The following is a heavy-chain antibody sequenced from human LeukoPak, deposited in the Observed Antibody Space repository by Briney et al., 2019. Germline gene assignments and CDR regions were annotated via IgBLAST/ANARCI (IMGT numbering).Heavy chain of an antibody. CDR1: GGTFSSYA. D-gene: IGHD2-2*01. Sequence: GASVKVSCKASGGTFSSYAISWVRQAPGQGLEWMGGIIPIFGTANYAQKFQGRVTITADESTSTAYMELSSLRSEDTAVYYCARGRDIVVVPAARPKTYYYYYYMDVWGKGTTVTISS. J-gene: IGHJ6*03. CDR3: ARGRDIVVVPAARPKTYYYYYYMDV. CDR2: IIPIFGTA. V-gene: IGHV1-69*13.